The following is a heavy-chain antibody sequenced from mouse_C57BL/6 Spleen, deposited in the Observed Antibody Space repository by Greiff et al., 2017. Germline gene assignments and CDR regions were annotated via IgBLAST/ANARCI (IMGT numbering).Heavy chain of an antibody. CDR1: GFTFSSYG. CDR3: SRDCDNYVAY. V-gene: IGHV5-6*02. Sequence: EVKLVESGGDLVKPGGSLKLSCAASGFTFSSYGMSWVRQTPDKSLEWVATISSGGSYTYYPDSVKGRFTITRDNAKNTLYLQMITLESEDTASYYCSRDCDNYVAYWGQGTLVTVSA. J-gene: IGHJ3*01. D-gene: IGHD6-1*01. CDR2: ISSGGSYT.